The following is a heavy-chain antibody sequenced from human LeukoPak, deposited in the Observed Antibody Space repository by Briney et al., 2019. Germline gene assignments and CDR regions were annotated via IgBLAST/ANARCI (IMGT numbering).Heavy chain of an antibody. CDR2: TRNKGDGETA. Sequence: GGSLRLSCAASGFTFGDAWMSWVRQSPGRGLEWVGRTRNKGDGETADYAAPVKGRFTISRDDSKNTQYLQMNGLKIEDTAVYYCTTGVQLWLWGQGTLVTVSS. CDR1: GFTFGDAW. CDR3: TTGVQLWL. V-gene: IGHV3-15*01. D-gene: IGHD5-18*01. J-gene: IGHJ4*02.